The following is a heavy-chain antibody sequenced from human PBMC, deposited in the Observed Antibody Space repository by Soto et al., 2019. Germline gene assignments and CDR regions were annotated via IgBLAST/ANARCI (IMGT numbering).Heavy chain of an antibody. J-gene: IGHJ3*02. Sequence: QVQLVQSGAEVKKPGAPVKVSCKASGYTFISYGISWVRLAPGQGLQWMGWISAYDGNTNYAQNLHGRVTMTTDTSTNTAYMELRSLRSDDTAVYYCARVGYFHSFDIWGQGTMVTVSS. V-gene: IGHV1-18*01. CDR2: ISAYDGNT. CDR1: GYTFISYG. CDR3: ARVGYFHSFDI. D-gene: IGHD2-21*01.